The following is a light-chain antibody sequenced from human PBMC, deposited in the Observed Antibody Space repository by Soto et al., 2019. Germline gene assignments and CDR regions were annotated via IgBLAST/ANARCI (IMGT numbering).Light chain of an antibody. V-gene: IGKV3-20*01. CDR3: QQYNNWPPLT. CDR2: GAS. CDR1: QSVRSSH. J-gene: IGKJ4*01. Sequence: EIVLTQSPGTLSLSPGERATLSCRTSQSVRSSHLAWYQQKPGQAPRLLIYGASSRATGIPDRFSGSGSGPDFTLNIRSLQSEDFAVYCCQQYNNWPPLTFGGGTKVEIK.